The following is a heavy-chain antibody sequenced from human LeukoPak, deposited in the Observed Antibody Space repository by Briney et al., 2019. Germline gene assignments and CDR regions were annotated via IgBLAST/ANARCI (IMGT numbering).Heavy chain of an antibody. J-gene: IGHJ5*02. CDR1: GFTFTRFG. Sequence: GGSLRLSCSASGFTFTRFGMQWVRRAPGKGLEWVTSIRHDGNDKYYADSVKGRFTISRDNSKNTLYLQMNSLRAEDTAVYYCARDPYGSGRSNWFDPWGQGTLVTVSS. CDR3: ARDPYGSGRSNWFDP. CDR2: IRHDGNDK. D-gene: IGHD3-10*01. V-gene: IGHV3-30*02.